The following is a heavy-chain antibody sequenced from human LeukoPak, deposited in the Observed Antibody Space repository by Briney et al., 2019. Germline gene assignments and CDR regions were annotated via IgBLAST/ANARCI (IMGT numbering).Heavy chain of an antibody. CDR2: TYYSGKT. V-gene: IGHV4-39*07. CDR1: GGSISSNSYY. CDR3: ARVNYDISTAYSPTDGYWYFDL. D-gene: IGHD3-9*01. J-gene: IGHJ2*01. Sequence: PSETLSLTCTVSGGSISSNSYYWGWIRQPPGRGLEWIGSTYYSGKTYYNPSLKSRVTISVDTSKSQFSLKLSSVTAADTAVYYCARVNYDISTAYSPTDGYWYFDLWGRGTLVSVSS.